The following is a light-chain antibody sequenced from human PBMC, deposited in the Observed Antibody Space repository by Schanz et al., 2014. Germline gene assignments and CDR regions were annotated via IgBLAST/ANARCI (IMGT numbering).Light chain of an antibody. Sequence: QSALTQPASVSGSPGQSITISCTGTSSDVGYYDYVSWYQQYPDKAPKVIIYDVTNRPSGVSNRFSGSKSGDTASLTISGLQAEDEADYFCSSYSSGTTRWVFGGGTKLTVL. CDR3: SSYSSGTTRWV. CDR1: SSDVGYYDY. J-gene: IGLJ3*02. CDR2: DVT. V-gene: IGLV2-14*03.